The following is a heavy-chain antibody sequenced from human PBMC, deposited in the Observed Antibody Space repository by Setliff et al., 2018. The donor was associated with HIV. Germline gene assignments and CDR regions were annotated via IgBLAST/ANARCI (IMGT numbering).Heavy chain of an antibody. V-gene: IGHV3-30*04. CDR2: ISYDGSKK. D-gene: IGHD5-12*01. CDR1: GFTFSRYG. J-gene: IGHJ4*02. CDR3: AKDPRAAVATICDY. Sequence: GGSLRLSCAASGFTFSRYGMHWVRQAPGKGLEWVAFISYDGSKKYDAEFVKGRFTISRDNSKNTLYLQMNSLRAEDRAVYYCAKDPRAAVATICDYWGQGTLVTVSS.